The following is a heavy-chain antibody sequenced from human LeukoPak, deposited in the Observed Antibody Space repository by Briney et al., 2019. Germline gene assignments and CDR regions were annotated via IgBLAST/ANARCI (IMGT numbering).Heavy chain of an antibody. CDR1: GFTVSSNY. CDR2: IYSGGST. Sequence: GGSLRLSCAASGFTVSSNYMSWVRQAPGKGLEWVSVIYSGGSTYYADSVKGRFTISRDNSKNTLYLQMNSLRAEDTAVYYCARLGGMITFGGVISAGSDDAFDIWGLGTMVTVSS. D-gene: IGHD3-16*02. V-gene: IGHV3-66*01. J-gene: IGHJ3*02. CDR3: ARLGGMITFGGVISAGSDDAFDI.